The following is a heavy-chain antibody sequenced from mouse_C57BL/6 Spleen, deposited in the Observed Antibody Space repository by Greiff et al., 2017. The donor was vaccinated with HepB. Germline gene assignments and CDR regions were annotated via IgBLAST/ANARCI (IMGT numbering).Heavy chain of an antibody. CDR2: IHPNSGST. CDR3: APAYYYVRDAMDY. D-gene: IGHD1-1*01. J-gene: IGHJ4*01. V-gene: IGHV1-64*01. CDR1: GYTFTSYW. Sequence: QVQLKQPGAELVKPGASVKLSCKASGYTFTSYWMHWVKQRPGQGLEWIGMIHPNSGSTNYNEKFKSKATLTVDKSSSTAYMQLSSLTSEDSAVYYCAPAYYYVRDAMDYWGQGTSVTVSS.